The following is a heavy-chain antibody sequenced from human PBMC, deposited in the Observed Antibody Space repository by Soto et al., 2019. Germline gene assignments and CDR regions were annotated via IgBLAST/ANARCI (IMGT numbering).Heavy chain of an antibody. V-gene: IGHV1-24*01. Sequence: ASVKVSCKVSGYTLTELSMHWVRQAPGKGLEWMGGFDPEDGETIYAQKFQGRVTMTEDTSTDTAYMELSSLRSEDTAVYYCATANFWSGYLAYWGQGTLVTVSS. CDR1: GYTLTELS. CDR2: FDPEDGET. J-gene: IGHJ4*02. D-gene: IGHD3-3*01. CDR3: ATANFWSGYLAY.